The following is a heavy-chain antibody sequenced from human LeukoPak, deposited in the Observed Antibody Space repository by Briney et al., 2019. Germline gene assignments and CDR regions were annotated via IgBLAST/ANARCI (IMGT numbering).Heavy chain of an antibody. CDR3: GRVIAGAIDY. CDR1: GFTFSGHS. J-gene: IGHJ4*02. V-gene: IGHV3-7*01. D-gene: IGHD6-13*01. CDR2: INLDGSER. Sequence: GGSLRLSCAASGFTFSGHSMTWVRQAPGKGLEWVANINLDGSERFYVDFVKGRFTISRDNADSSMYLQMNSLRAEDTAVYYCGRVIAGAIDYWGQGTLVTVSS.